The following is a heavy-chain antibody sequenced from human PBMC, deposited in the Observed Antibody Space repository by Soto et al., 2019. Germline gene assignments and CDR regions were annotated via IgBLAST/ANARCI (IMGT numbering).Heavy chain of an antibody. V-gene: IGHV3-30-3*01. CDR3: ARLIGSGYDFDY. D-gene: IGHD5-12*01. CDR1: GFTFSSYA. J-gene: IGHJ4*02. Sequence: QVQLVESGGGVVQPGRSLRLSCAASGFTFSSYAMHWVRQAPGKGLEWVAVISYDGSNKYYADSVKGRFTISRDNSKNTLYLQMNSLRAEDTAVYYCARLIGSGYDFDYWGQGTLVTVSS. CDR2: ISYDGSNK.